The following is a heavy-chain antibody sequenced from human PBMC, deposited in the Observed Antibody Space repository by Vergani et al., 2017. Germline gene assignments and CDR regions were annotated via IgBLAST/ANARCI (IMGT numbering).Heavy chain of an antibody. CDR3: AKEPTICGVVIAYPSYNWFDP. CDR2: ISGSGGST. Sequence: EVQLLESGGGLVQPGGSLRLSCAASGFTFSSYAMSWVRQAPGKGLEWVSAISGSGGSTYYADSVKGRFTISRDNSKNTLYLQMNSLRAEDTAVYYCAKEPTICGVVIAYPSYNWFDPWGQGTLVTVSS. CDR1: GFTFSSYA. V-gene: IGHV3-23*01. J-gene: IGHJ5*02. D-gene: IGHD3-3*01.